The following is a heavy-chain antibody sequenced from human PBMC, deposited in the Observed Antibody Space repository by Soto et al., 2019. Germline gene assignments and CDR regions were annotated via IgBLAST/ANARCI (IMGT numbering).Heavy chain of an antibody. V-gene: IGHV1-3*01. J-gene: IGHJ4*02. Sequence: QVQLVQSGAEVKKPGASVKVSCKASGYTFTTYTMHWVRQAPGQRLEWMGWINAGDGNTKYSQKFQGRVTITCDTSPSTAYMELSSLRSEDTAVYYCARDRIHSGYDEWGQGTLVTVSS. CDR2: INAGDGNT. CDR1: GYTFTTYT. D-gene: IGHD5-12*01. CDR3: ARDRIHSGYDE.